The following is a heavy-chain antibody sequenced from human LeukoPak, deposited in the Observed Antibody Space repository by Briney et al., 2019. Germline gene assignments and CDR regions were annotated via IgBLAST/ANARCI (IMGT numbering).Heavy chain of an antibody. V-gene: IGHV1-18*01. CDR3: ARFTPRLTREKFDY. D-gene: IGHD2-2*01. J-gene: IGHJ4*02. Sequence: ASVKVSCKAFGYTFTNYDINWVRQAPGQGLEWMGWISAYNGNTKYAQKFQGRVTMTTDTSTSTAYMELRSLRSDDTDVYYCARFTPRLTREKFDYWGQGTLVTVSS. CDR1: GYTFTNYD. CDR2: ISAYNGNT.